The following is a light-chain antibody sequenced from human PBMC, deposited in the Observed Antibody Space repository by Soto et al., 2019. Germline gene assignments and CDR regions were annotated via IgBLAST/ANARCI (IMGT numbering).Light chain of an antibody. V-gene: IGKV3-20*01. CDR3: QQYGSLSWT. CDR2: GAS. Sequence: EIVLTQSPGTLSLSPGERATLSCRASQSVSSSYLAWYQQKPGQAPRLVIYGASSRATGIPDRFSGSGSGTDFTLTISRLEPEDCAVYDCQQYGSLSWTFGQGTKVDIK. CDR1: QSVSSSY. J-gene: IGKJ1*01.